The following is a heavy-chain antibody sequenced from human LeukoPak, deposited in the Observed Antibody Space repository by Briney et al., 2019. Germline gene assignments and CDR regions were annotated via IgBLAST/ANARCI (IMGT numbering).Heavy chain of an antibody. CDR3: ARGAGEGYSYGYGRYYYYYMDV. J-gene: IGHJ6*03. V-gene: IGHV3-20*04. D-gene: IGHD5-18*01. CDR1: GFTFDDYG. CDR2: INWNGGST. Sequence: GGSLRLSCAASGFTFDDYGMSWVRQAPGKGLEWVSGINWNGGSTGYADSVKGRFTISRDNAKNSLYLQMNSLRAEDTALYYCARGAGEGYSYGYGRYYYYYMDVWGKGTTVTVSS.